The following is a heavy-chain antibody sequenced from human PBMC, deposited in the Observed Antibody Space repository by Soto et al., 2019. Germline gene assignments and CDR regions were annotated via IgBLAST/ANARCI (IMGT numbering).Heavy chain of an antibody. CDR3: AHHPCSGGTCYLFDY. Sequence: QITLRESGPTLVKPTQTLTLTCTISGFSLSTSGVGVGWIRQPPGKSLEWLALVDWDDVQRYSPSLKTRLTITKDTSRSQVVLTMSNMAPVDTATYYCAHHPCSGGTCYLFDYGGQGTLVTVSS. CDR2: VDWDDVQ. D-gene: IGHD2-15*01. J-gene: IGHJ4*02. V-gene: IGHV2-5*02. CDR1: GFSLSTSGVG.